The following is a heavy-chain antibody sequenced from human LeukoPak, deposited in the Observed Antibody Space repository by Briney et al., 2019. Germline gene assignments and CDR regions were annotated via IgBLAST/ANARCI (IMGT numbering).Heavy chain of an antibody. CDR2: ISAYNGNT. CDR1: GYTFTSYG. Sequence: ASVKVSCKASGYTFTSYGLSWVRQAPGQGLEWMGWISAYNGNTNYAQKLQGRVTTTTDTSTSTAYMELRSLRSDDTAVYYCAREYGSGSYTGIDYWGQGTLVTVSS. V-gene: IGHV1-18*01. CDR3: AREYGSGSYTGIDY. D-gene: IGHD3-10*01. J-gene: IGHJ4*02.